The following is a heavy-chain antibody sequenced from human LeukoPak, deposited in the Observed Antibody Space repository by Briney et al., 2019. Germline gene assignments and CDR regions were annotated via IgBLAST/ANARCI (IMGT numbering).Heavy chain of an antibody. CDR2: IYHSLST. V-gene: IGHV4-30-2*01. D-gene: IGHD6-13*01. CDR3: ARGRWAAAAFDY. J-gene: IGHJ4*02. CDR1: RGPISSGVYS. Sequence: PSQTLSHTCAIPRGPISSGVYSWSCIRQPPGKGLDWTGYIYHSLSTYYNPSLKSRVTIPVDRSKNQFSLKLSSVTAADTAVYYCARGRWAAAAFDYWGQGTLVTVSS.